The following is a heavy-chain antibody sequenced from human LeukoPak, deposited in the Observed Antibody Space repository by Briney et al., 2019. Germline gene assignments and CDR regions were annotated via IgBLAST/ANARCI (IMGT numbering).Heavy chain of an antibody. Sequence: GGSLRLSCAASGFTFEDYAMHWVRQAPGKGLEWVSGISWNSGSIGYADSVKGRFTISRDNAKNSLYLQMNSPRAEDTALYYCAKGVRSNWFDPWGQGTLVTVSS. CDR3: AKGVRSNWFDP. J-gene: IGHJ5*02. V-gene: IGHV3-9*01. CDR2: ISWNSGSI. CDR1: GFTFEDYA.